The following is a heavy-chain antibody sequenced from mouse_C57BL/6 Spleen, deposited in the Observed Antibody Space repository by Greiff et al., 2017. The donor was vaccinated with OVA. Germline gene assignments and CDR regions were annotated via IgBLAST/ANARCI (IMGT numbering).Heavy chain of an antibody. J-gene: IGHJ1*03. V-gene: IGHV2-9*01. CDR1: GFSLTSYG. Sequence: VKLVESGPGLVAPSQSLSITCTVSGFSLTSYGVDWVRQPPGKGLEWLGVIWGGGSTNYNSALMSRLSIRKGNSKSQVCLQMNRLQTDDTAMNYCAKRGPHWAIDVWGTGTTVTVSS. CDR3: AKRGPHWAIDV. D-gene: IGHD4-1*01. CDR2: IWGGGST.